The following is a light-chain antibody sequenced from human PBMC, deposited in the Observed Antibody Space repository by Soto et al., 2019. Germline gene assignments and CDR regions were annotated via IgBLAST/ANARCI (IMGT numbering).Light chain of an antibody. Sequence: DIQMTQSPSSLSASVGDRVTITCRASQSIRNYLNWYQQEPGKAPKLLIYAASSLQSGVPSRFSGSGSGTDFTLTISSLQPEDFATYYCQQSYSSPWTFGQGTKVEI. CDR2: AAS. V-gene: IGKV1-39*01. CDR1: QSIRNY. CDR3: QQSYSSPWT. J-gene: IGKJ1*01.